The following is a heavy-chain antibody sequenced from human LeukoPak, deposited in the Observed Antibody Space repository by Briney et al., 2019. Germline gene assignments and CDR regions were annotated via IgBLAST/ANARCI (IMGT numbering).Heavy chain of an antibody. CDR3: ARESGYYYDTSGYTFDY. D-gene: IGHD3-22*01. Sequence: PSETLSLTCSVSGGSSNNYYWSWIRQSAGKGLEWIGLIYTSGSTNYNPSLKSRVSMSVDTSKNQFSLRLRSVTAADTAVYYCARESGYYYDTSGYTFDYWGQGILVTVSS. J-gene: IGHJ4*02. V-gene: IGHV4-4*07. CDR2: IYTSGST. CDR1: GGSSNNYY.